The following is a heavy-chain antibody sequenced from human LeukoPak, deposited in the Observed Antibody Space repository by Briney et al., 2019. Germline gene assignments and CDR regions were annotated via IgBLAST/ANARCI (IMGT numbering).Heavy chain of an antibody. J-gene: IGHJ4*02. CDR3: VKDIGSGSYRYGGYFDY. V-gene: IGHV3-9*03. CDR2: ISRNSDST. D-gene: IGHD1-26*01. Sequence: GRSLRLSCAASGFPFDDKAMHWVRQAPGKGLEWVAGISRNSDSTGYADSVKGRFNISRDNAKNSLYLQMNSLRAEDMALYYCVKDIGSGSYRYGGYFDYWGQGTLVTVSS. CDR1: GFPFDDKA.